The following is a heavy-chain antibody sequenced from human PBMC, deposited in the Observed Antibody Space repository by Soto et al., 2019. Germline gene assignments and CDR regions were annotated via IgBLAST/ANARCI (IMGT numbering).Heavy chain of an antibody. V-gene: IGHV1-69*13. D-gene: IGHD2-2*01. CDR2: IIPIFGTA. Sequence: SVKVSCKASGGTFSSYAISWVRQAPGQGLEWMGGIIPIFGTANYAQNFQGRVTITADVSTSTAYMELSSLRSEDTAVYYCARGYCSSSSCYLSFDYWVQGTLVTGSS. CDR3: ARGYCSSSSCYLSFDY. J-gene: IGHJ4*02. CDR1: GGTFSSYA.